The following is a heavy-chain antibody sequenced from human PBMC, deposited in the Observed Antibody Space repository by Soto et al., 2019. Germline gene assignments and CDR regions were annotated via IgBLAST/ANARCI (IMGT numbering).Heavy chain of an antibody. D-gene: IGHD2-15*01. V-gene: IGHV3-9*01. Sequence: PGGSLRLSCAASGFTFDDYAMHWVRQAPGKGLEWVSGISWNSGSIGYADSVKGRFTISRDNAKNSLYLQMNSLRAEDTALYYCAKGLGYCSGGSCRPTTPYYFDYWGQGTLVTVSS. J-gene: IGHJ4*02. CDR1: GFTFDDYA. CDR3: AKGLGYCSGGSCRPTTPYYFDY. CDR2: ISWNSGSI.